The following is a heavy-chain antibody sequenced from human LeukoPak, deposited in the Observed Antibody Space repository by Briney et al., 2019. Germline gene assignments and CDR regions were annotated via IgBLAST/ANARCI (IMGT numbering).Heavy chain of an antibody. Sequence: GGSLRLSCAASGFTFDDYAMHWVRQAPGKGLEWVSGISWNSGSIGYADSVKGRFTISRDNAKNSLYLQMNSLRAEDTALYYCPKERPSHSEAAGTWFDYWAREPWSPSPQ. CDR1: GFTFDDYA. V-gene: IGHV3-9*01. CDR3: PKERPSHSEAAGTWFDY. D-gene: IGHD6-13*01. CDR2: ISWNSGSI. J-gene: IGHJ4*02.